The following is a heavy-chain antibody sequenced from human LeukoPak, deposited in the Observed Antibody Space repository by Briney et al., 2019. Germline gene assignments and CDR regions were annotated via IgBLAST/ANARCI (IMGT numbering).Heavy chain of an antibody. CDR1: GFTFSGYW. J-gene: IGHJ4*02. D-gene: IGHD4-17*01. V-gene: IGHV3-7*01. CDR2: IKQDGSAK. Sequence: GGSLRLSCAASGFTFSGYWMTWVRQAPGKGLEWVANIKQDGSAKSYVDFVKGRFTIFRDSAKNSLYLQMKSLRAEDTAVYYCARSNLEGHYGDYRPSDYWGQGTLVTVSS. CDR3: ARSNLEGHYGDYRPSDY.